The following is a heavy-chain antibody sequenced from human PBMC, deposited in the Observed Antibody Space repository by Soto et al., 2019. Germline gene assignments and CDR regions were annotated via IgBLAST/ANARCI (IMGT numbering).Heavy chain of an antibody. CDR3: VPRLNPRVPDH. CDR1: GFVLRTYD. Sequence: LRLSCEVSGFVLRTYDASWVRQAPGKGLEWLAVIIAWGQTIYSAESARGRFTISRDDAKNTLHLQIDSLTVEGTAVYYCVPRLNPRVPDHWGQGTLVTVSS. D-gene: IGHD3-22*01. J-gene: IGHJ4*02. V-gene: IGHV3-23*01. CDR2: IIAWGQTI.